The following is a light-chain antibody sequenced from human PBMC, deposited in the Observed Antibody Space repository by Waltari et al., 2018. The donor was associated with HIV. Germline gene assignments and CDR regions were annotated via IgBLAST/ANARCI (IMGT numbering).Light chain of an antibody. V-gene: IGLV2-8*01. J-gene: IGLJ3*02. CDR1: SHDVGGYTP. CDR2: EVT. Sequence: QSALTQPPSASGSPGQPVTISSHGTSHDVGGYTPASWYQQHPSKAPKLIIFEVTTRPSGVPNRCSGSKSCNTASLTVSGLQADDEADDYCSSYTGYNDFLFGAGTKLTVL. CDR3: SSYTGYNDFL.